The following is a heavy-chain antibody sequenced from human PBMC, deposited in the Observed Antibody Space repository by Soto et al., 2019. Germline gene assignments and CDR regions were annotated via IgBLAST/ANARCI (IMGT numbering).Heavy chain of an antibody. V-gene: IGHV4-31*03. D-gene: IGHD3-10*01. Sequence: QVQLQESGPGLVKPSQTLSLTCTVSGGSISSGGNYWNWIRQHPGKGLEWIGYIYYSGNTYYNPSLKSRVTISVDTSKYQFSLKLRSVTAADTAVYYCARPYYYGSGSPDAFDIWGQGTMVTVSS. CDR1: GGSISSGGNY. J-gene: IGHJ3*02. CDR2: IYYSGNT. CDR3: ARPYYYGSGSPDAFDI.